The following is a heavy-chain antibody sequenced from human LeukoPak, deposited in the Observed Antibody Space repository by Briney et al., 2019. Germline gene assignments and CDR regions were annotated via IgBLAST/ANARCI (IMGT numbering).Heavy chain of an antibody. CDR1: GFTFSSYW. J-gene: IGHJ4*02. V-gene: IGHV3-7*01. CDR2: IKQDGSEK. CDR3: AREGVIAAAGIDY. Sequence: PGGSLRLSCAASGFTFSSYWMSWVRQAPGKGLEWVANIKQDGSEKYYVDSVKGRFTISRDNAKNSLYLQMNSLRAEDTAVYYCAREGVIAAAGIDYWGQGTLVTVSS. D-gene: IGHD6-13*01.